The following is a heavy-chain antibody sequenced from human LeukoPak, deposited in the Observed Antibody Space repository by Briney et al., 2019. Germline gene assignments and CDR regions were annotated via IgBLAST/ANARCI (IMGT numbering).Heavy chain of an antibody. CDR1: GGSISSYY. CDR3: ARAPRYSYYYYYYMDV. Sequence: SETLSLTCTVSGGSISSYYWNWIRQPPGKGLEWIGYIYYSGSTNYNSSLKSRVTISVDTSKNQFSLKLSSVTAADTAVYYCARAPRYSYYYYYYMDVWGKGTTVTVSS. CDR2: IYYSGST. D-gene: IGHD1-26*01. V-gene: IGHV4-59*01. J-gene: IGHJ6*03.